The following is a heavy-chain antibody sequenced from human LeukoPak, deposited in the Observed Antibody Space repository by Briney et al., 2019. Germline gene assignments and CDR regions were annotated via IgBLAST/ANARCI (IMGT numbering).Heavy chain of an antibody. V-gene: IGHV3-21*01. D-gene: IGHD3-3*01. Sequence: GGSLRLSCAASGFTFSSYSMNWVRQAPGKGLEWVSSISSSSYIYYSDSVMGRFTISRDNAKNSLYLQMNSLRAEDTAVYYCARDGSGNDAFDIWGQGTMVTVSS. CDR3: ARDGSGNDAFDI. J-gene: IGHJ3*02. CDR1: GFTFSSYS. CDR2: ISSSSYI.